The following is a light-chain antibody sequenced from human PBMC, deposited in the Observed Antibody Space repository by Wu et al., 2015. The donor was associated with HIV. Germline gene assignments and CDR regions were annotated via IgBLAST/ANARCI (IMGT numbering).Light chain of an antibody. CDR3: QQTYSTPGT. J-gene: IGKJ2*02. CDR2: LAS. CDR1: QRISKW. Sequence: IQMTQSPSTLSASVGDRVTITCRASQRISKWLAWYQQKPGRAPKLLIYLASTLQSGVPSRFSGSGSGTEFTLTISSLQPEDFATYYCQQTYSTPGTFGQGTKLEIK. V-gene: IGKV1-5*03.